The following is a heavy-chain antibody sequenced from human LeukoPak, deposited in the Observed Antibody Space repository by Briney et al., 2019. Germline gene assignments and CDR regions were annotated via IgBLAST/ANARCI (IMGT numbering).Heavy chain of an antibody. CDR3: ARIHVSGSSSRGFFDY. J-gene: IGHJ4*02. V-gene: IGHV4-39*01. Sequence: PSETLSLTCTVSGDSISSSPYHWGWIRQPPGKGLEWIGNIHYGEGTYGNPSLKSRISISVDTSRNQFSLRLSSVTAADTAVYYSARIHVSGSSSRGFFDYWGQGTLVTVSS. CDR1: GDSISSSPYH. D-gene: IGHD3-10*01. CDR2: IHYGEGT.